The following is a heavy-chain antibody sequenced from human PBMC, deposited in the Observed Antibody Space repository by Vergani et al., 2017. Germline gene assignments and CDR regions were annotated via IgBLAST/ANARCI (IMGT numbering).Heavy chain of an antibody. CDR2: IYYSGST. CDR3: ARGSPVVTEVGFDI. V-gene: IGHV4-31*03. Sequence: QVQLQESGPGLVKPSQTLSLTCTVSGGSISSGGNYWSWIRQHPGKGLEWIGYIYYSGSTYYNPSLKSRVTISVDTSKNQFCLKLSSVTAADTAVYYCARGSPVVTEVGFDIWGQGTMVTVSS. D-gene: IGHD4-23*01. CDR1: GGSISSGGNY. J-gene: IGHJ3*02.